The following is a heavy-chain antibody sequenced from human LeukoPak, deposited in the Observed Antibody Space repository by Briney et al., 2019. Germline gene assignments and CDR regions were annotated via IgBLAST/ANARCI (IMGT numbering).Heavy chain of an antibody. CDR1: GGSISSYY. Sequence: KPSETLSLTCTVSGGSISSYYWSWIRQPARKGLEWIGRIYTSGSTNYNPSLKSRVTMSVDTSKNQFSLKLSSVTAADTAAYYCARDDRAGYYDSTFAFDIWGQGTMVTVSS. D-gene: IGHD3-22*01. J-gene: IGHJ3*02. V-gene: IGHV4-4*07. CDR2: IYTSGST. CDR3: ARDDRAGYYDSTFAFDI.